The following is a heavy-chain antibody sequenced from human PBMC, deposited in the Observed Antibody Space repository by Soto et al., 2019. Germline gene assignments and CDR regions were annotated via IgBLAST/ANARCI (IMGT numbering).Heavy chain of an antibody. D-gene: IGHD2-15*01. CDR1: GFTFSSYG. J-gene: IGHJ1*01. Sequence: QVQLVESGGGVVQPGRSLRLSCAASGFTFSSYGMHWVRQAPGKGLEWVAVISYDGSDKYYADSVKGRFTISRDNSNNTLYLQMDSLRAEDTAVYYCAKGVVLATTYVQHWGQGTLVTVSS. V-gene: IGHV3-30*18. CDR3: AKGVVLATTYVQH. CDR2: ISYDGSDK.